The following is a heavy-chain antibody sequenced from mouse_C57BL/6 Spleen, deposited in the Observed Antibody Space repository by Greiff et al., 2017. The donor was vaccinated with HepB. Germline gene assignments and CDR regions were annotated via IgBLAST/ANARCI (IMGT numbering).Heavy chain of an antibody. J-gene: IGHJ2*01. CDR3: ASSLYYFDY. D-gene: IGHD6-1*01. V-gene: IGHV14-2*01. CDR1: GFNIKDYY. Sequence: VQLQQSGAELVKPGASVKLSCTASGFNIKDYYMHWVKQRTEQGLEWIGRIDPEDGETKYAPKFQGKATITADTSSNTAYLQISSLTSEDTAVYYCASSLYYFDYWGQGTTLTVSS. CDR2: IDPEDGET.